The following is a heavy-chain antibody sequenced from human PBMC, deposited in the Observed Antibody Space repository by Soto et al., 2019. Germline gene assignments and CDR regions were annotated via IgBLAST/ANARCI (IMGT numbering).Heavy chain of an antibody. V-gene: IGHV2-70*04. D-gene: IGHD2-21*02. CDR2: IDWDDEK. CDR3: GRSRRGDYAFDT. CDR1: GFSLSTTEIR. Sequence: GPTLVNPTETLTLTCTFSGFSLSTTEIRMSWIRQPPGKALEWLARIDWDDEKFYSTYLKTRLTISKDTSKNQVVLTMTHMDPVDTATYYCGRSRRGDYAFDTWGQGTVVTV. J-gene: IGHJ3*02.